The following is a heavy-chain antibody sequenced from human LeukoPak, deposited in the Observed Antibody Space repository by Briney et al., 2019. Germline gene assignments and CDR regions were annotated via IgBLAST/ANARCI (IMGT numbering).Heavy chain of an antibody. V-gene: IGHV3-23*01. Sequence: GGSLRLSCAASGFTFSSYAMSWVRQAPGKGLEWVSAISGSGGSTYYADSVKGRFTISRDNAKNSLYLQMNSLRAEDTAVYYCAKRGSYSSDAFDIWGQGTMVTVSS. CDR1: GFTFSSYA. CDR3: AKRGSYSSDAFDI. D-gene: IGHD1-26*01. CDR2: ISGSGGST. J-gene: IGHJ3*02.